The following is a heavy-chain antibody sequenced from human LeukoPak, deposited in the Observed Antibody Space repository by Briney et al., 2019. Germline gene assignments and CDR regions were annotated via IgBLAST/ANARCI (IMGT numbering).Heavy chain of an antibody. CDR2: NK. CDR3: ARDQETGYSYGQGFDY. CDR1: GFTFSSYG. D-gene: IGHD5-18*01. J-gene: IGHJ4*02. Sequence: GGSLRLSCAASGFTFSSYGMHWVRQAPGKGLEWVAVNKYYADSVKGRFTISRDNSKNTLYLQMNSLRAEDTAVYYCARDQETGYSYGQGFDYWGQGTLATVSS. V-gene: IGHV3-33*01.